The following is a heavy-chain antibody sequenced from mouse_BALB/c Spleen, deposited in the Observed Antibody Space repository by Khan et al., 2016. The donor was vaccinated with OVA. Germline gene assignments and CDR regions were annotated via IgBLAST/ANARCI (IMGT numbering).Heavy chain of an antibody. D-gene: IGHD1-2*01. CDR1: GFTFSSYA. CDR3: ARGRSTTASWFAY. CDR2: ISSGGST. Sequence: EVELVESGGGLVKPGGSLKLSCAASGFTFSSYAMSWVRQPPEKRLEWVASISSGGSTYYPDSVKGRFTISRDNARNILYLQMSSLRSEDTAMYYCARGRSTTASWFAYWGQGTLVTVSA. J-gene: IGHJ3*01. V-gene: IGHV5-6-5*01.